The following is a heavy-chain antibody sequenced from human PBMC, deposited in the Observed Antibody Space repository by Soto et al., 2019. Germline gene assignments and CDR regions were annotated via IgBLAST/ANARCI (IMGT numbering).Heavy chain of an antibody. CDR2: IFQSGST. Sequence: PSETLSLTCGVSGGTIRSPDWWTCVRQPPGKGLEWIGEIFQSGSTNYTPSLESRVTISVDKSKNQFSLTLTSVTAADTAVYFCARGRGRYSSGWSWFDPWGQGILVTVS. D-gene: IGHD6-19*01. CDR1: GGTIRSPDW. CDR3: ARGRGRYSSGWSWFDP. J-gene: IGHJ5*02. V-gene: IGHV4-4*02.